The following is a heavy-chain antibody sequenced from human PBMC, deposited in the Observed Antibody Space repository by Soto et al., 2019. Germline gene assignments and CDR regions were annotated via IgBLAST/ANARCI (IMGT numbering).Heavy chain of an antibody. CDR2: IIPIFGTA. CDR1: GGTFSSYA. J-gene: IGHJ4*02. Sequence: ASVKVSCKASGGTFSSYAISWVRQAPGQGLVWMGGIIPIFGTANYAQKFQGRVTITADESTSTAYMELSSLRSEDTAVYYCAGGFGYDSSGYYPFGYWGQGTLVTVSS. D-gene: IGHD3-22*01. CDR3: AGGFGYDSSGYYPFGY. V-gene: IGHV1-69*13.